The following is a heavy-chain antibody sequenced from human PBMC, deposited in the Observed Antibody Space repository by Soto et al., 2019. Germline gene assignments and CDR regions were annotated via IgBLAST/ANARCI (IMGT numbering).Heavy chain of an antibody. D-gene: IGHD2-21*01. CDR2: INPSGGST. CDR3: ARGHRRRSHGGDYYYYMDV. J-gene: IGHJ6*03. V-gene: IGHV1-46*01. Sequence: GASVKVSCKASGYTFTSYYMHWVRQAPGQGLEWMGIINPSGGSTSYAQKFKGRVTMTRDTSTSTVYMELSSLRSEDTAVFYCARGHRRRSHGGDYYYYMDVWGKGTTVTVSS. CDR1: GYTFTSYY.